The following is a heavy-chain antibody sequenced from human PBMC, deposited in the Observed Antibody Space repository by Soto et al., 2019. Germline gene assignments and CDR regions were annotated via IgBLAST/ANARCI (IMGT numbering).Heavy chain of an antibody. J-gene: IGHJ4*02. CDR1: GYTFTSYD. D-gene: IGHD4-17*01. Sequence: ASVKVSCKASGYTFTSYDINWVRQAAGQRLEWMGWMNPNSGNTGYAQKFQGRVTMTRNTSISTAYMELSSLRSEDTAVYYCARANYGDYVYFDYWGQGTLVTVSS. CDR2: MNPNSGNT. CDR3: ARANYGDYVYFDY. V-gene: IGHV1-8*01.